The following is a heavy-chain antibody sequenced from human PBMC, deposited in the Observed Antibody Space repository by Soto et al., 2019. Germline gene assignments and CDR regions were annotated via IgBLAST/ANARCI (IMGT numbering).Heavy chain of an antibody. CDR3: ARHLDLPYSSSCYDY. V-gene: IGHV4-59*08. Sequence: LSLTCTVSGGSISSYYWSWIRQPPGKGLEWIGYIYYSGSTNYNPSLKSRVTISVDTSKNQFSLKLSSVTAADTAVYYCARHLDLPYSSSCYDYWGQGTLVTVSS. J-gene: IGHJ4*02. CDR1: GGSISSYY. D-gene: IGHD6-13*01. CDR2: IYYSGST.